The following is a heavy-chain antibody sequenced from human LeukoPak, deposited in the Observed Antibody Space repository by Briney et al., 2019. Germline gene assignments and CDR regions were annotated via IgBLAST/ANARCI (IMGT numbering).Heavy chain of an antibody. V-gene: IGHV3-30-3*01. J-gene: IGHJ4*02. CDR3: ARASSLYGDYSHFDY. Sequence: GRSLRLSCAASGFTFSRYAMHWVRQAPGKGLEWVAVISYDGSNKYYADSVKGRFTISRDNSKNTLYLQMNSLRAEDTAVYYCARASSLYGDYSHFDYWGQGTLVTVSS. D-gene: IGHD4-17*01. CDR2: ISYDGSNK. CDR1: GFTFSRYA.